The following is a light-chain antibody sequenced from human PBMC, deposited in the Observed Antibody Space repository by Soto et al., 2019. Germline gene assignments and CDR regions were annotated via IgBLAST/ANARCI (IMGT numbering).Light chain of an antibody. CDR2: GAS. V-gene: IGKV3-15*01. J-gene: IGKJ5*01. CDR3: QQYTNWPPVT. Sequence: EIVMTQSPATLSVSPGERVTLSCRASQSVSSNLAWYQHKPGQAPRLLIYGASTRANGIPGRFSGSGSGTAFTLTITRLQSEDFAVYCCQQYTNWPPVTFGRGTRLEIK. CDR1: QSVSSN.